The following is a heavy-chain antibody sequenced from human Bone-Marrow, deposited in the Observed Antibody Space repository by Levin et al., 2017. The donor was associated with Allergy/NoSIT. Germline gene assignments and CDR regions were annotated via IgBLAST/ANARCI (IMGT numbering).Heavy chain of an antibody. CDR2: IIPIFPIA. D-gene: IGHD3-16*01. J-gene: IGHJ5*02. Sequence: WASVKVSCKASGGSISSFPVSWARQAPGQGLEWMGGIIPIFPIANYAQKFQGRVTITADESTNTAYMELSSLRSEDTAVYYCARELEGGGHRAGFDLWGQGTLVTVAS. CDR3: ARELEGGGHRAGFDL. CDR1: GGSISSFP. V-gene: IGHV1-69*13.